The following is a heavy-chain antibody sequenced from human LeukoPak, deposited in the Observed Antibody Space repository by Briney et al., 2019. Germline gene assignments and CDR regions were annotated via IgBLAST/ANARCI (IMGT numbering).Heavy chain of an antibody. J-gene: IGHJ4*02. V-gene: IGHV4-39*01. Sequence: SETLSLTCTVSGGSISSRPYYWGWVRQPPRKGLEWIGSISYSGSIHYNPSLKSRFTISVDTSKNHFSLRLSSVTAADTAVYYCATLEIGDYYFDYWGQGTLVTASS. CDR1: GGSISSRPYY. CDR2: ISYSGSI. CDR3: ATLEIGDYYFDY. D-gene: IGHD2-21*01.